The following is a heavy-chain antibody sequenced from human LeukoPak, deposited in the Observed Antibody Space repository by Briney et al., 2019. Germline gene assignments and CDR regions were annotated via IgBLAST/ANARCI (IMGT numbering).Heavy chain of an antibody. CDR1: GFTFSSYG. J-gene: IGHJ5*02. CDR2: ISYDGSNK. Sequence: GGSLRLSCAASGFTFSSYGMHWVRQAPGKGLEWVAVISYDGSNKYYADSVKGRFTISRDNSKNTLCLQMNSLRAEDTAVYYCVREGLSIAAAGGEIVHWGQGTLVTVSS. V-gene: IGHV3-30*03. CDR3: VREGLSIAAAGGEIVH. D-gene: IGHD6-13*01.